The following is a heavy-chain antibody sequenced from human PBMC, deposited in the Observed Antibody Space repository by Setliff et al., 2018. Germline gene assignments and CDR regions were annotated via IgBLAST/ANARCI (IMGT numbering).Heavy chain of an antibody. J-gene: IGHJ6*02. Sequence: PSETLSLTCAVYGGSFSGYYWSWIRQPPGKGLEWIGEINHSGSTNYNPSLKSRVTISVDTSKNQLSLKLSSVTAADTAVYYCARDEGSSYFYGMDVWGQGTTVTVSS. CDR3: ARDEGSSYFYGMDV. CDR2: INHSGST. D-gene: IGHD6-13*01. V-gene: IGHV4-34*01. CDR1: GGSFSGYY.